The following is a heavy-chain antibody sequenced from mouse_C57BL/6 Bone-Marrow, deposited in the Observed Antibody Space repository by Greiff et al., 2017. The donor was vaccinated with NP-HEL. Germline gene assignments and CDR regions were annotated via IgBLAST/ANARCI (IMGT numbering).Heavy chain of an antibody. V-gene: IGHV5-9-1*02. CDR2: ISSGGDYI. J-gene: IGHJ4*01. Sequence: EVKLVESGEGLVKPGGSLKLSCAASGFTFSSYAMSWVRQTPEKRLAWVAYISSGGDYIYYADTVKGRFTISRDNARNTLYLQMSSLKSEDTAMYYCTRGGTVVDAMDYWGQGTSVTVSS. CDR1: GFTFSSYA. D-gene: IGHD1-1*01. CDR3: TRGGTVVDAMDY.